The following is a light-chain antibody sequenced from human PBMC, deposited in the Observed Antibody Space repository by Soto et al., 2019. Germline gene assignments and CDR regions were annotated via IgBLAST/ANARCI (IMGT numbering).Light chain of an antibody. CDR1: SGHSNYA. CDR3: QTWDTGPV. V-gene: IGLV4-69*01. CDR2: INSDGTH. J-gene: IGLJ2*01. Sequence: QPVLTQSPSASASLGASVKLTCALSSGHSNYAIAWHQQQAEKRPRYLMKINSDGTHFKGDGIPDRFSGSSSGAERYLTISSLQSEDEADYYCQTWDTGPVFGGGTKLTVL.